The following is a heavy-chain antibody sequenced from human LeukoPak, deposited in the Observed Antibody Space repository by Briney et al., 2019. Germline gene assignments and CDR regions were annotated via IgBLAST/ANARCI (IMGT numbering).Heavy chain of an antibody. J-gene: IGHJ4*02. CDR3: AREGDLRTYDY. D-gene: IGHD1-26*01. Sequence: VASVKVSCKASVGSFSSYAISRVRQAPGQGREWMGGIIRILGTANYAQKFQGRVTITADESTSTAYMELSSLRSEDTAVYYCAREGDLRTYDYWGQGTLVTVSS. CDR2: IIRILGTA. CDR1: VGSFSSYA. V-gene: IGHV1-69*13.